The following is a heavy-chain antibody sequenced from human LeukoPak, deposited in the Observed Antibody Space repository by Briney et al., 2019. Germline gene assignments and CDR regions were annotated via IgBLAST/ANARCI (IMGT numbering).Heavy chain of an antibody. CDR3: ARENIPVAGTLPDY. CDR1: GYTFTGYY. D-gene: IGHD6-19*01. CDR2: IHTYSSGT. Sequence: ASVKLSCTASGYTFTGYYMHWVRHPHGHGIEWMGRIHTYSSGTNYAQKFEGRVTMTRGTSISTAYMELSRLRSDDTAVYYCARENIPVAGTLPDYWGHRTLVTVSS. V-gene: IGHV1-2*06. J-gene: IGHJ4*01.